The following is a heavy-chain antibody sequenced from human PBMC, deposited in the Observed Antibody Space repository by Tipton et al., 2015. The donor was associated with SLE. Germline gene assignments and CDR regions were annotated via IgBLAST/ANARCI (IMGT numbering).Heavy chain of an antibody. Sequence: GLVKPSETLSLTCTVSGGSISSYYWSWIRQPPGKGLEWIGYIYYSGSTNYNPSLKSRVTMLVDTSKNEFSLRLSSVAAADTAVYYCARDLGLLGFDYWGQGTLVTVSS. J-gene: IGHJ4*02. CDR1: GGSISSYY. D-gene: IGHD3/OR15-3a*01. CDR2: IYYSGST. V-gene: IGHV4-59*12. CDR3: ARDLGLLGFDY.